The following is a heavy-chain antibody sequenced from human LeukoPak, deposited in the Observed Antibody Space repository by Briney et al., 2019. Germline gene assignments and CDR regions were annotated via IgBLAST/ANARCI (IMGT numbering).Heavy chain of an antibody. CDR3: ARARFGESDDQSHAFDI. Sequence: SETLSLTCTVSGGSISSSSYYWGWSRQPPGKGLEWIVSIYYSGSTYYNPSLKSRVTISVYTSKNQFSLKLSSVTAADTAVYYCARARFGESDDQSHAFDIWGQGTMVTVSS. CDR1: GGSISSSSYY. CDR2: IYYSGST. J-gene: IGHJ3*02. D-gene: IGHD3-10*02. V-gene: IGHV4-39*07.